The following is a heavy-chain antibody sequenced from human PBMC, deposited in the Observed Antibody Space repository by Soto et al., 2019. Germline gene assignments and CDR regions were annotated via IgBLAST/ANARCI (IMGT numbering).Heavy chain of an antibody. J-gene: IGHJ4*02. V-gene: IGHV1-69*02. Sequence: QVQLVQSGTEVKKPGSSVKVSCKASGGTFRNYPINWVRQAPGQGLEWMGSIFPLTDIPDYAQNFQARLTISADKSTSTAYMELSSLTSDDTAMYFCARGPLVVLNYFESRGQGTLVTVSS. CDR2: IFPLTDIP. CDR3: ARGPLVVLNYFES. CDR1: GGTFRNYP.